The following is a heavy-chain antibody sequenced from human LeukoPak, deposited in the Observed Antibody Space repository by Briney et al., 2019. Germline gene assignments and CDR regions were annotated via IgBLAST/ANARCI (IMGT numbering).Heavy chain of an antibody. CDR3: ARRFNYYDSSGYYQGFYFDY. CDR1: AYTCTSYC. CDR2: ISAS. V-gene: IGHV1-18*01. J-gene: IGHJ4*02. D-gene: IGHD3-22*01. Sequence: ASVKVSCKASAYTCTSYCINWVRQALGHGLQWMGWISASAQKFQGRVTMNIDTSTGTAYMELRSLRSDDTAVYYCARRFNYYDSSGYYQGFYFDYWGLGTLVTVSS.